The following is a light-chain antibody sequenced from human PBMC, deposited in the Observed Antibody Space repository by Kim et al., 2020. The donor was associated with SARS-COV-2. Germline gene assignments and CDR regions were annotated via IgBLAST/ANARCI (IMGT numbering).Light chain of an antibody. CDR3: QQYDTWWWA. CDR2: GAS. Sequence: VSPGERATLSCRASQSVSSNLAWYQQKPGQAPRLLIFGASTRATGIPARFSGSGSGTEFTLTISSLQSEDFGVYYCQQYDTWWWAFGQGTKVDIK. CDR1: QSVSSN. V-gene: IGKV3-15*01. J-gene: IGKJ1*01.